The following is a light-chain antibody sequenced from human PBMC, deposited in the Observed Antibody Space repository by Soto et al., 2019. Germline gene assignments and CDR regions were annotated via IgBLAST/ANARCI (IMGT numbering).Light chain of an antibody. Sequence: VMPQTPLSLLVAPEQPASISSKCAGPLLNSTRATFLFWYLQKPGQSPQLLIYAVSTRLSGVPDRFSGSGSGTDFTLDISRVETDDVGIYYCMQSTQLPPTFGQGTRLEIK. V-gene: IGKV2D-29*02. CDR3: MQSTQLPPT. J-gene: IGKJ5*01. CDR2: AVS. CDR1: GPLLNSTRATF.